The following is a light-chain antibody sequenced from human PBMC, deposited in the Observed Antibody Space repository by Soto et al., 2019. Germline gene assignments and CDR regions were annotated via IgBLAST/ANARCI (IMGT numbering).Light chain of an antibody. CDR2: DVS. V-gene: IGLV2-14*01. Sequence: QSALTQPASVSGSPGQSITISCTGTSSDVGGYNYVSWYQQHPGKALKLMIYDVSNRPSGVSNRFSGSKSGNTASLTISGLQAEDEADYYCSSYTSSSGYVFGTGTKLTVL. J-gene: IGLJ1*01. CDR3: SSYTSSSGYV. CDR1: SSDVGGYNY.